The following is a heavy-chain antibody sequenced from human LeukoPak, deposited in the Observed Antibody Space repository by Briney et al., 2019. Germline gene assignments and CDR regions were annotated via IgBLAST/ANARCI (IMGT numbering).Heavy chain of an antibody. CDR1: GGTFSSYA. D-gene: IGHD3-9*01. CDR2: IIPILGIA. V-gene: IGHV1-69*04. CDR3: ARDYYDILTGQLGYNWFDP. Sequence: SVKVSCKASGGTFSSYAISWVRQAPGQGLEWMGRIIPILGIANYAQKFQGRVTITADKFTSTAYMELSSLRSEDTAVYYCARDYYDILTGQLGYNWFDPWGQGTLVTVSS. J-gene: IGHJ5*02.